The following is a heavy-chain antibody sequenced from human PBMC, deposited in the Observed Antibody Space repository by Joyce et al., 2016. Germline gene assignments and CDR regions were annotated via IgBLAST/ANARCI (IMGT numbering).Heavy chain of an antibody. CDR2: ISYDGIYK. CDR1: GLTLSNYG. CDR3: AKILIATYSSGWFLDY. D-gene: IGHD6-25*01. V-gene: IGHV3-30*18. Sequence: QVQLVESGGGVVQPGRSLRLSCAASGLTLSNYGVHWVRQAPGKGLEGVAVISYDGIYKYYADSVKGRFTISRDNSKNTVFLEMNSLRAEDTAVYYCAKILIATYSSGWFLDYWGQGTLVTVSS. J-gene: IGHJ4*02.